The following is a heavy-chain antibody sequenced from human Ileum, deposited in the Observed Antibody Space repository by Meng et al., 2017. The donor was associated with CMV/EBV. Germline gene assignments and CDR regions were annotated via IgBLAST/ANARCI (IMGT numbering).Heavy chain of an antibody. V-gene: IGHV3-23*01. CDR2: ISYSGGNT. D-gene: IGHD5-24*01. CDR1: GFTFGDSC. CDR3: AKDAVGLQSEH. J-gene: IGHJ4*02. Sequence: LSCASSGFTFGDSCMSWVRQAPGKWPEWVSGISYSGGNTYYADHVKGRFTISRDNSKNMLFLEMSSLRAEDTALYYCAKDAVGLQSEHWGQGTLVTVSS.